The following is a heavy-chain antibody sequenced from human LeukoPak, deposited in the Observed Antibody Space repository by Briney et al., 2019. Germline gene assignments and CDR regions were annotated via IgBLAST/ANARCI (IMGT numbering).Heavy chain of an antibody. J-gene: IGHJ3*02. V-gene: IGHV1-69-2*01. Sequence: GATVKISCKVSGYTFTDYYMHWVQQPPGKGLEWMGLVDPEDGETIYAEKFQGRVTITADTSTDTAYMELSSLRAEDTAVYYCAKERIQLWLGDAFDIWGQGTMVTVSS. CDR1: GYTFTDYY. CDR3: AKERIQLWLGDAFDI. D-gene: IGHD5-18*01. CDR2: VDPEDGET.